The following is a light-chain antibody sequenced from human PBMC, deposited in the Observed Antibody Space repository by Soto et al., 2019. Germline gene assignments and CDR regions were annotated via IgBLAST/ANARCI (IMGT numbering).Light chain of an antibody. CDR3: QQYGSSPT. CDR2: DAS. CDR1: QSISSY. Sequence: EIVLTQSPATLSLSPGERATLSCRASQSISSYLAWYQQKPGQAPRLLIYDASNRATGIPARFSGSGSGTDFTLTISSLEPEDCAVYYCQQYGSSPTFGGGTKVEIK. J-gene: IGKJ4*01. V-gene: IGKV3-11*01.